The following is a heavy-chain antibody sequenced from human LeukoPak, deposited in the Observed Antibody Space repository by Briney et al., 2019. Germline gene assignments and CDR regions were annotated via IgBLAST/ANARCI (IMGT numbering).Heavy chain of an antibody. CDR1: GFTFNSYV. D-gene: IGHD3-3*01. V-gene: IGHV3-64*05. CDR3: VYQVQGVVK. CDR2: IRGDGAST. Sequence: PRGSLRLSCSASGFTFNSYVMHWVRQAPGKGLEYVSGIRGDGASTYYADSVKGRFTISRDNSKNTLYVQMTSLRAEDTAVYYCVYQVQGVVKWGQGTLVTVSS. J-gene: IGHJ4*02.